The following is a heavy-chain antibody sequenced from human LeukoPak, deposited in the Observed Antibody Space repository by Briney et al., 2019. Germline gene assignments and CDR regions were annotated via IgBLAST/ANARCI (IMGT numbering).Heavy chain of an antibody. V-gene: IGHV3-23*01. CDR2: ISGSGGST. CDR1: GFPSSSPA. J-gene: IGHJ3*02. CDR3: AKPFDSSGYPKSSAFEI. Sequence: GGSASLLSPGSGFPSSSPAPIRVRQAPGKGLEWVSGISGSGGSTYYADSVKGRFTISRDNSKNTLYLQMDSLRAEDTAVYFCAKPFDSSGYPKSSAFEIWGQGTMVTVSS. D-gene: IGHD3-22*01.